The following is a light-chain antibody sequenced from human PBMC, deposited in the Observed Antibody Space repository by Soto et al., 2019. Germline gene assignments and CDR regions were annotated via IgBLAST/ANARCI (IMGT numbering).Light chain of an antibody. J-gene: IGKJ5*01. Sequence: EIVLTQSAATLSSFRGDRVTLSCRASQYINTRLAWYQHRPGQAPRLLIYQTSIRAAGIPARFSGSGSGTDLTLTITTLESDDFVVYFCQQYASSPITLGQGTRLEIK. CDR3: QQYASSPIT. CDR1: QYINTR. CDR2: QTS. V-gene: IGKV3-20*01.